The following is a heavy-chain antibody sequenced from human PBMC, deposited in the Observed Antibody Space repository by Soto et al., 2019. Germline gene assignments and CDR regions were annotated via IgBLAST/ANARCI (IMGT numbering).Heavy chain of an antibody. CDR1: GYSFTSYW. D-gene: IGHD3-16*01. J-gene: IGHJ6*02. CDR3: ARRGRDGYYYVMEV. CDR2: IFPGDSDT. V-gene: IGHV5-51*01. Sequence: EVQLVQSGAEVKKPGESLKISCKASGYSFTSYWIGWVRQMPGKGLEWMGIIFPGDSDTTYSPSFQGQVTISADKSTSHAYLEWTSLKASDTAMYYCARRGRDGYYYVMEVWVQGTTVTVSS.